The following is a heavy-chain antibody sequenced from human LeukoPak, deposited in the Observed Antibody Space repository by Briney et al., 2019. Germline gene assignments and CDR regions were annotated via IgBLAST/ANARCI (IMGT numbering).Heavy chain of an antibody. CDR2: INHSGST. J-gene: IGHJ4*02. Sequence: SETLSLTCAVYGGSFSGYYWSWNRQPPGKGLEWIGEINHSGSTNYNPSLKSRVTISVDTSKNQFSLKLSSVTAADTAVYYCARSMVRGPLAAGALDYWGQGTLVTVSS. V-gene: IGHV4-34*01. CDR1: GGSFSGYY. D-gene: IGHD3-10*01. CDR3: ARSMVRGPLAAGALDY.